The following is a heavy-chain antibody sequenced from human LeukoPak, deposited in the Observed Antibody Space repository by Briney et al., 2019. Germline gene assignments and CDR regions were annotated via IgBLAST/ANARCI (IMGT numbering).Heavy chain of an antibody. V-gene: IGHV3-23*01. D-gene: IGHD3-22*01. J-gene: IGHJ4*02. Sequence: GGSLRLSCAGSGFTFSSYAMSWVRQAPGKGLEWVSGISGSGGSTYYADSVKGRFTISRDNSKNTLYLQMNSLRAEDTAVYYCATSPSHYYDSSGYAPYWGQGTLVTVSS. CDR3: ATSPSHYYDSSGYAPY. CDR2: ISGSGGST. CDR1: GFTFSSYA.